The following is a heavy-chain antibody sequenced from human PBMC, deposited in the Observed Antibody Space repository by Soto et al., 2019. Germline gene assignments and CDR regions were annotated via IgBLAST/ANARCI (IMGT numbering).Heavy chain of an antibody. Sequence: EVQLVESGGGLVQPGGSLRLSCAASGFTFSSYSMNWVRQAPGKGLEWVSYISSSSGTIYYGDSVKGRFTISRDNPKNSLCLQMNGLRAEDTAVYYCASGTSEDTFDIWGQGTMVTVSS. CDR1: GFTFSSYS. CDR3: ASGTSEDTFDI. V-gene: IGHV3-48*04. CDR2: ISSSSGTI. J-gene: IGHJ3*02. D-gene: IGHD6-13*01.